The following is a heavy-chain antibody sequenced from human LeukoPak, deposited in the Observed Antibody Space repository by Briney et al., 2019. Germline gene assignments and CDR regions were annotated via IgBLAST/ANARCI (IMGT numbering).Heavy chain of an antibody. CDR2: ISYDGSNK. CDR3: ARAPRGWLFYFDY. CDR1: GFTFSSYA. J-gene: IGHJ4*02. V-gene: IGHV3-30-3*01. D-gene: IGHD3-22*01. Sequence: GGSLRLSCAASGFTFSSYAMHWVRQAPGKGLEWVAVISYDGSNKYYADSVKGRFTISRDNSKNTLYLQMNSLRAEDTAVYYCARAPRGWLFYFDYWGQGTLVTVSS.